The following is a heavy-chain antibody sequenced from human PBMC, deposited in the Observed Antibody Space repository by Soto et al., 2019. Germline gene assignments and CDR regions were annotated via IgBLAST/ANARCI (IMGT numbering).Heavy chain of an antibody. CDR1: GGSVTRINYS. Sequence: QVQLEESGPGLVKTSETLSLTCSVSGGSVTRINYSWGWIRQRPGKGLEWIGYLYNSGSTIYNPARKRRDAISSDTSKHHLSLRLTSVTAADTAVYYCARHQAPRYVPFDPWGQGTLVTVSS. CDR2: LYNSGST. J-gene: IGHJ5*02. CDR3: ARHQAPRYVPFDP. D-gene: IGHD2-15*01. V-gene: IGHV4-61*03.